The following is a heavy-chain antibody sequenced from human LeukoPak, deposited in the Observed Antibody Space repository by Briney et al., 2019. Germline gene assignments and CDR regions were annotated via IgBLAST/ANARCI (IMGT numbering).Heavy chain of an antibody. Sequence: SETLSLTCTVSGGSISSGSYYWSWIRQPAGKGLEWIGRIYTSGSTYYNPSLKSRVTISVDTSKNQFSLKLSSVTAADAAVYYCARDSGYDFEFDYWGQGTLVTVSS. CDR3: ARDSGYDFEFDY. V-gene: IGHV4-61*02. J-gene: IGHJ4*02. CDR2: IYTSGST. D-gene: IGHD5-12*01. CDR1: GGSISSGSYY.